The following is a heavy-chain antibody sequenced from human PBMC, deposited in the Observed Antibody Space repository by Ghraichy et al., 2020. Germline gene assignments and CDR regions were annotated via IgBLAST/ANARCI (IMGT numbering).Heavy chain of an antibody. CDR1: GYTFTSYY. CDR3: ARLGGQERSGSTLYYYYGMDV. D-gene: IGHD3-10*01. Sequence: ASVKVSCKASGYTFTSYYMHWVRQAPGQGLEWMGIINPSGGSTSYAQKFQGRVTMTRDTSTSTVYMELSSLRSEDTAVYYCARLGGQERSGSTLYYYYGMDVWGQGTTVTVSS. CDR2: INPSGGST. V-gene: IGHV1-46*01. J-gene: IGHJ6*02.